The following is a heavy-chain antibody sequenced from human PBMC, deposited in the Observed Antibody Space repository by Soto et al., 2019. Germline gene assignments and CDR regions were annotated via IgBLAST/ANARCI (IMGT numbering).Heavy chain of an antibody. D-gene: IGHD2-2*01. CDR3: TRSAYMDV. Sequence: LSITCAASGFTLSTYSMNWVLQAPGKGLGWVSYISSGSSTIYYADSVKGRFTISRDNAKNSLYLQMDSLSAEDTAVYYATRSAYMDVWGTGTTVTVSS. CDR1: GFTLSTYS. V-gene: IGHV3-48*01. J-gene: IGHJ6*03. CDR2: ISSGSSTI.